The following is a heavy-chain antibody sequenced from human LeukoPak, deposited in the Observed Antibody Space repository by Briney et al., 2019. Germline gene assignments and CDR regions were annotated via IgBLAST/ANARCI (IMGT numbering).Heavy chain of an antibody. V-gene: IGHV4-59*01. CDR1: GGSISSYY. J-gene: IGHJ4*02. D-gene: IGHD1-26*01. Sequence: PSETLSLTCTVSGGSISSYYWSWIRQPPGKGLGWMGYIYYSGSTNFNPSLKSRVTISVDTSKNQFSLKLSSVTAAGTAVYYCARGPGYSGSYFDYWGQGTLVTVSS. CDR2: IYYSGST. CDR3: ARGPGYSGSYFDY.